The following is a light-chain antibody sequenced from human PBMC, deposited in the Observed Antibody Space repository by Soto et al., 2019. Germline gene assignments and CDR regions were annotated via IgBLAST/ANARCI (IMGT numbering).Light chain of an antibody. CDR2: MGF. Sequence: DIVMTQSPLSMPVTPGEPASISCRSSQSLLNRNRQNCLEWYLQKPGQSPQLLIHMGFIRASGVPDRFSGSGSGTYFTLTISRVEAEDVGVYYCMQALESPPTFGGGTNLEIK. CDR1: QSLLNRNRQNC. J-gene: IGKJ4*01. V-gene: IGKV2-28*01. CDR3: MQALESPPT.